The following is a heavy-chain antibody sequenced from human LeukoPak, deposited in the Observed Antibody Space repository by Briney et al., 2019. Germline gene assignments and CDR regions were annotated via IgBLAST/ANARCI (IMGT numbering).Heavy chain of an antibody. V-gene: IGHV5-51*01. D-gene: IGHD6-6*01. Sequence: GESLKISCKGSGYSFTSYWIGWVRQMPGKGLGWMGIIYPGDSDTRYSPSFQGQVTISADKSISTAYLQWSSLKASDTAMYYCARTRYSSSSGPYNWFDPWGQGTLVTVSS. CDR1: GYSFTSYW. CDR3: ARTRYSSSSGPYNWFDP. J-gene: IGHJ5*02. CDR2: IYPGDSDT.